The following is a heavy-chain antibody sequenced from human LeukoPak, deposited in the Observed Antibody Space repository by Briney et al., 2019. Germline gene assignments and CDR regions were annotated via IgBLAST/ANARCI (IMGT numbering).Heavy chain of an antibody. Sequence: GGSLRLSCAASGFTFSNFWMHWVRQAPGKGLVWVALIYGDGSFTRYADSVKGRFTISRDNAKNSLYLQMNSLRAEDTAVYYCARVKVVTAIGGAFDIWGQGTMVTVSS. CDR1: GFTFSNFW. J-gene: IGHJ3*02. D-gene: IGHD2-21*02. CDR3: ARVKVVTAIGGAFDI. CDR2: IYGDGSFT. V-gene: IGHV3-74*01.